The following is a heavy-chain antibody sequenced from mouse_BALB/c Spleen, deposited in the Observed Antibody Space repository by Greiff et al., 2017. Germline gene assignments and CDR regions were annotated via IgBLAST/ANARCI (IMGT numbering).Heavy chain of an antibody. CDR2: ISSGGST. CDR3: ARRTTGYFDV. D-gene: IGHD1-1*01. Sequence: EVMLVESGGGLVKPGGSLKLSCAASGFTFSSYAMSWVRQTPEKRLEWVASISSGGSTYYPDSVKGRFTISRDNARNILYLQMSSLRSEDTAMYYCARRTTGYFDVWGAGTTVTVSS. V-gene: IGHV5-6-5*01. CDR1: GFTFSSYA. J-gene: IGHJ1*01.